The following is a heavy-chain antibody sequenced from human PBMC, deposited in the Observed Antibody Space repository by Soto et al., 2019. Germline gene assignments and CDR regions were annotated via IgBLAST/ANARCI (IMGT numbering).Heavy chain of an antibody. CDR2: ISSSSSYT. J-gene: IGHJ4*02. D-gene: IGHD7-27*01. CDR1: GFTFSDYY. V-gene: IGHV3-11*06. Sequence: PGGSLRLSCAASGFTFSDYYMSWIRQAPGKGLEWVSYISSSSSYTNYADSVKGRFTISRDNAKNSLYLQMNSLRAEDTAVYYCARGPGLLGPLDYWGQGTLVTVSS. CDR3: ARGPGLLGPLDY.